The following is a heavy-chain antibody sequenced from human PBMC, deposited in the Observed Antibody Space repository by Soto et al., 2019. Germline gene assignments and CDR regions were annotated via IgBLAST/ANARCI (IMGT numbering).Heavy chain of an antibody. CDR1: GYPVTAYY. Sequence: QLHLVQSGAVVKKPGASVTVSCSASGYPVTAYYMHWVRQAPGRGLEWMGGINPATGAAKYTQTSQGRDTMSRVPSTIKAFMDLSGLATNDTAVFYIARGGGVGVAGSADFDMWGQGTLVTVSS. J-gene: IGHJ3*02. D-gene: IGHD3-3*01. CDR2: INPATGAA. CDR3: ARGGGVGVAGSADFDM. V-gene: IGHV1-2*02.